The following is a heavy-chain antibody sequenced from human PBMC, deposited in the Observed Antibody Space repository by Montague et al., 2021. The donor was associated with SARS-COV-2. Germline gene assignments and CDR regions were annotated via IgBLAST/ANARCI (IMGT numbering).Heavy chain of an antibody. CDR1: GFDFFNFD. V-gene: IGHV3-48*03. CDR2: ISSSGATI. J-gene: IGHJ4*02. D-gene: IGHD2-8*01. CDR3: ATNKYCTLHDCLHGRHYFDH. Sequence: SLRLSCAASGFDFFNFDMAWVRQAPGRGLEWISDISSSGATILYADSLKGRFTISRDNIQKSLYLQMNSLRAEDTAVYYCATNKYCTLHDCLHGRHYFDHWAREPWSPSPQ.